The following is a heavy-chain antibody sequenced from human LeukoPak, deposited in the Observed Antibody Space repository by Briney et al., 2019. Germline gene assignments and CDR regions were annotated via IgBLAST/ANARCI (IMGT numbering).Heavy chain of an antibody. CDR2: IYSGGST. Sequence: PGGSLRLSCVASGFTFTNFAMKWVRQAPGKGLEWVSVIYSGGSTYYADSVKGRFTISRDNSKNTLYLQMNSLRAEDTAVYYCARDLGRYDSSGYYYPDAFDIWGQGTMVTVSS. CDR3: ARDLGRYDSSGYYYPDAFDI. D-gene: IGHD3-22*01. CDR1: GFTFTNFA. J-gene: IGHJ3*02. V-gene: IGHV3-66*01.